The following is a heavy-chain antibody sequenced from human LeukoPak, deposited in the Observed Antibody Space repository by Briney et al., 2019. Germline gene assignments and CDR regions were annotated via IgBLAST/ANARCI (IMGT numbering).Heavy chain of an antibody. V-gene: IGHV3-74*01. D-gene: IGHD2-15*01. J-gene: IGHJ5*02. CDR2: ISSDGSST. CDR1: GFTFSSYW. Sequence: GGSLRLSCAASGFTFSSYWMNWVRQAPGKGLVWVSRISSDGSSTTYADSVKGRFSISRDNAKNTLYLQMNSLRAKDTALYYCAKSSSGGSCYSVGGCWFDPWGQGTLVTVSS. CDR3: AKSSSGGSCYSVGGCWFDP.